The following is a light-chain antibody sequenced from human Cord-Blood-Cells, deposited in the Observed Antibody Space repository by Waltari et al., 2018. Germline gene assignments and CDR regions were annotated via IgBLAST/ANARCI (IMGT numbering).Light chain of an antibody. CDR2: GAS. CDR3: QQYGSSPPNT. V-gene: IGKV3-20*01. J-gene: IGKJ2*01. CDR1: QSVSSSY. Sequence: EIVLTQSPGTLSLSPGERATLSCKASQSVSSSYLALYQQKHGQAPRLLIYGASSKATGSPDRFRGSGSGTGFTLTISRLEPEDVAVYYCQQYGSSPPNTFGQGTKLEIK.